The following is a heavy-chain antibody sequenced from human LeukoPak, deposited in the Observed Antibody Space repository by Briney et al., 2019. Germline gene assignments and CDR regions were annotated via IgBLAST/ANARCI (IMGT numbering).Heavy chain of an antibody. V-gene: IGHV3-23*01. CDR1: GFTFSSYA. CDR2: ISGSGGST. CDR3: AKVRLGYCSSTSCFAFDI. J-gene: IGHJ3*02. D-gene: IGHD2-2*01. Sequence: GGSLRLSCAASGFTFSSYAMSWVRQAPGKGLEWVSAISGSGGSTYYADSVKGRFTISRDNSKNTLYLQMNSLRAEDTAVYYCAKVRLGYCSSTSCFAFDIWGQGTMVTVSS.